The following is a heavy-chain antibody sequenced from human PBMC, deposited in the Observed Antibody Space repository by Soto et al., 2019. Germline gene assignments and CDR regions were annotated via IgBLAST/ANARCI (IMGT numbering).Heavy chain of an antibody. D-gene: IGHD3-22*01. Sequence: AGGSLRLSCAASGFTFSSYAMSWVRQAPGKGLEWVSGISGGGGSTYYPDSVKGRFTISRDNSKNTLYLQMNSLRADDTAVYYCAKARGPWFFDYWGQGTLVTVSS. CDR2: ISGGGGST. CDR1: GFTFSSYA. CDR3: AKARGPWFFDY. V-gene: IGHV3-23*01. J-gene: IGHJ4*02.